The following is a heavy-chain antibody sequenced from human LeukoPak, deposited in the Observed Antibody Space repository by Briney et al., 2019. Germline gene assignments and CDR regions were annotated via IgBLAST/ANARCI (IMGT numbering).Heavy chain of an antibody. CDR3: AKERGIVGATFDY. CDR1: GFIFKISA. Sequence: GGSLRLSCVASGFIFKISAMGWVRQAPGKGLEWVSVISGTGDETDYADSVRGNFTISRDNSMNTLFLQMDSLRADDTAVYYCAKERGIVGATFDYWGQGTLVTVSS. D-gene: IGHD1-26*01. J-gene: IGHJ4*02. CDR2: ISGTGDET. V-gene: IGHV3-23*01.